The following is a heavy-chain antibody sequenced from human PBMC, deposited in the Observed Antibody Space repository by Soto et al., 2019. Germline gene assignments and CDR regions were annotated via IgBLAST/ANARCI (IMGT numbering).Heavy chain of an antibody. V-gene: IGHV3-23*01. CDR2: ISYGGGTT. Sequence: GGSLRLSCGATEFTFSNYAMSWVRQAPGKGLEWVSAISYGGGTTYYADSVKGRFTISRDNSKNTLYLQMNSLRAEDTAVHYCAKNPGYYYDSTGYHFDYWGQGT. J-gene: IGHJ4*02. D-gene: IGHD3-22*01. CDR3: AKNPGYYYDSTGYHFDY. CDR1: EFTFSNYA.